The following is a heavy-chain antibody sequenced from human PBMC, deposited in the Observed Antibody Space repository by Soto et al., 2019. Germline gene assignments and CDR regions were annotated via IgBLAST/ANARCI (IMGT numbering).Heavy chain of an antibody. CDR1: GFTFNSYS. CDR2: ISSTSGTI. D-gene: IGHD2-15*01. J-gene: IGHJ4*02. V-gene: IGHV3-48*02. Sequence: GGSLRLSCAASGFTFNSYSMTWVRQAPGKGLEWISFISSTSGTIYYADSVKGRFSTSRDNAKNSLYLHMNSLRDEDTAVYYCARLSVRYCTAGSCSQLDYWGQGTLVTVSS. CDR3: ARLSVRYCTAGSCSQLDY.